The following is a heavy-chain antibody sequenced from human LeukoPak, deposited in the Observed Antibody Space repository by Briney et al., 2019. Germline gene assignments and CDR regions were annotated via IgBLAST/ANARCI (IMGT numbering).Heavy chain of an antibody. V-gene: IGHV1-69*13. D-gene: IGHD3-22*01. CDR2: IIPIFGTA. CDR1: GGTFSSYA. J-gene: IGHJ4*02. Sequence: ASVKVSCKASGGTFSSYAISWVRQAPGQGLEWMGGIIPIFGTANYAQKFQGRVTITADESTSTAYMELSSLRSEDTAVYYCASPDFYDSSGYYFDYWGQGTLVTVSS. CDR3: ASPDFYDSSGYYFDY.